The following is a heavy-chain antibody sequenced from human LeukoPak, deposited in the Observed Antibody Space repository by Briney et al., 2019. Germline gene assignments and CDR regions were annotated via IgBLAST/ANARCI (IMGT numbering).Heavy chain of an antibody. CDR2: IIPIFDTA. D-gene: IGHD3-10*01. Sequence: ASVRVSCKTSGGTFSSYAISWVRQAPGQGLEWIGDIIPIFDTANYAQKFQGRVTITADESATTSYMELSSLRSEDTAVYYCARDATVRGPYGGHHFYSYMDVWGKGTTVTISS. CDR1: GGTFSSYA. CDR3: ARDATVRGPYGGHHFYSYMDV. V-gene: IGHV1-69*01. J-gene: IGHJ6*03.